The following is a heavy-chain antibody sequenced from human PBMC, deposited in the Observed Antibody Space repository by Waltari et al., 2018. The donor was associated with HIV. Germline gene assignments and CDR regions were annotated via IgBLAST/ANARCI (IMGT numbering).Heavy chain of an antibody. CDR1: GFTFSNHW. D-gene: IGHD6-19*01. Sequence: EVQLVESGGGLVQPGGSLRLSCAASGFTFSNHWMSGVRQAPGKGLEWVAYINQAGSRKYYVDSVKGRFTISRDNAKNSLYLQMNSLRAEDTAVYYCARGIAVAGRYYFYGMDVWGQGTTVTVSS. V-gene: IGHV3-7*01. CDR3: ARGIAVAGRYYFYGMDV. J-gene: IGHJ6*02. CDR2: INQAGSRK.